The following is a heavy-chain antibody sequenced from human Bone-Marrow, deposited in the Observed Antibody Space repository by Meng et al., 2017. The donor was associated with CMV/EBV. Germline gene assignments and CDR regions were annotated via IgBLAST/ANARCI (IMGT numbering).Heavy chain of an antibody. CDR1: GFTVSSNY. CDR3: ARDFFPAGY. D-gene: IGHD2/OR15-2a*01. CDR2: IYSGGST. J-gene: IGHJ4*02. Sequence: GESLKISCAASGFTVSSNYMSWVRQAPGKGLEWVSVIYSGGSTYYADSVKGRFTISRDNAKNSLYLQMNSLRAEDTAVYYCARDFFPAGYWGQGTLVTVSS. V-gene: IGHV3-66*01.